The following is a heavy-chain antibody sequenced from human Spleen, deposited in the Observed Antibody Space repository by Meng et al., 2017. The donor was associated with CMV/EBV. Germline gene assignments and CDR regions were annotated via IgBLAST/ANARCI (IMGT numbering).Heavy chain of an antibody. D-gene: IGHD3-3*01. CDR1: GYTFTDYY. CDR3: SRGVRTIFGLTITYYFDY. Sequence: ASVKVSCKAFGYTFTDYYIHWVRQAPGQGLEWMGWMKPNSGDTGYAQKFQGRVTMTRNTSMSTAYMELSSLRSDDSAVYYCSRGVRTIFGLTITYYFDYWGQGTLVTVSS. CDR2: MKPNSGDT. V-gene: IGHV1-8*02. J-gene: IGHJ4*02.